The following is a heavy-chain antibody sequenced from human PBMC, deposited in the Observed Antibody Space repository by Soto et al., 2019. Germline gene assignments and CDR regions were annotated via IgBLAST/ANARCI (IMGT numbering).Heavy chain of an antibody. D-gene: IGHD1-26*01. CDR3: VRQGFWPLHGLVDV. CDR1: GGSISSYY. J-gene: IGHJ6*02. V-gene: IGHV4-59*08. CDR2: VHHSWGS. Sequence: QVQLQESGPGLVKPSETLSLSCTVSGGSISSYYWSWFRQSPGKRMEWIGYVHHSWGSSYNPSLQSRVAISLDTSKSQFSLKVTSVTATATAVYYCVRQGFWPLHGLVDVWGQGTTVTVSS.